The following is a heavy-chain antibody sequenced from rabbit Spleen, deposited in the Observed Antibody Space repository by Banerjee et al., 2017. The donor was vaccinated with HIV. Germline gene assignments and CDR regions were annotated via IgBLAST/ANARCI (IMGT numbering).Heavy chain of an antibody. V-gene: IGHV1S45*01. CDR3: ARLNMIVDWAGDL. CDR2: IDTNDGDT. CDR1: GFDFSSYY. J-gene: IGHJ6*01. Sequence: QEQLKESGGGLVQPGGSLKLSCKASGFDFSSYYMSWVRQAPGKGLEWIACIDTNDGDTDYANWPKGRFTISKTSSTTVTLQMTSLTAADTATNFCARLNMIVDWAGDLWGPGTLVTVS. D-gene: IGHD4-1*01.